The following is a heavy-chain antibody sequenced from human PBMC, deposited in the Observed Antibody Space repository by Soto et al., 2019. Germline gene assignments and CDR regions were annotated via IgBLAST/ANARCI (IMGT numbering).Heavy chain of an antibody. J-gene: IGHJ4*02. Sequence: EVQLVESGGGLVKPGGSLRLSCAASGFTFTRNSMNWVRQAPGKGLEWVSSISSTTNYIYYGASMKGRFTISRDNAKNSLYLEMNSLRAEDTAVYYCARESEDLTSNFDYWGQGTLVTVSS. CDR2: ISSTTNYI. CDR1: GFTFTRNS. CDR3: ARESEDLTSNFDY. V-gene: IGHV3-21*06.